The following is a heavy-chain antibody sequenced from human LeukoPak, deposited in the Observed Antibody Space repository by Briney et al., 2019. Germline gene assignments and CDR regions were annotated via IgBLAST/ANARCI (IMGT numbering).Heavy chain of an antibody. Sequence: GGSLRLSCAASGLTFSIHWVNWVRQAPGKGLECVANINQDGSDKYYVDSVKGRFTISRDNTKNSLYLQMNSLRAEDTAVYYCVGGDYWGQGTLVTVSS. J-gene: IGHJ4*02. CDR3: VGGDY. CDR1: GLTFSIHW. V-gene: IGHV3-7*01. CDR2: INQDGSDK.